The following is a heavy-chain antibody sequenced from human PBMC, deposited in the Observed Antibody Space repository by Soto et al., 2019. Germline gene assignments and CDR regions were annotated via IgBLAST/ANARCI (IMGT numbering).Heavy chain of an antibody. CDR2: ISPEGTS. V-gene: IGHV3-53*01. Sequence: GGSLRLPCAPSGLSVEDNYMNWVRQAPGKGLEWVSIISPEGTSRDTDSVKGRFATSRDTANNIVFLQMNSLRVDDTAVYYCARAYNGNHFDVWGQGIRVTVSS. CDR1: GLSVEDNY. D-gene: IGHD3-10*01. J-gene: IGHJ5*02. CDR3: ARAYNGNHFDV.